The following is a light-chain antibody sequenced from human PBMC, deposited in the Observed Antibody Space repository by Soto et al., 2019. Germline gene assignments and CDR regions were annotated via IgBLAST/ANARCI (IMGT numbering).Light chain of an antibody. CDR2: GAS. Sequence: IVMTQSPPTLSVSPGERATSSCGASQNIRTNLAWYQQKPGQVPRLLIYGASTRATGVPARFSGSGSGTELILTISSLQSEDFAIYYCQQYNNWLLTCGGGTKGDI. J-gene: IGKJ4*01. CDR1: QNIRTN. CDR3: QQYNNWLLT. V-gene: IGKV3-15*01.